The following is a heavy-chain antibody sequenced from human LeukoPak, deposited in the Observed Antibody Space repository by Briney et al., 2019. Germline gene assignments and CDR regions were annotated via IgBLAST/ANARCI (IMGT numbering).Heavy chain of an antibody. J-gene: IGHJ3*02. D-gene: IGHD3-22*01. V-gene: IGHV3-21*01. CDR2: ISSSSSYI. Sequence: PGGSLRLSCAPSGFTFSSYSMNWVRQAPGKGLEWVSSISSSSSYIYYADSVKGRFTISRDNAKNSLYLQMNSLRAEDTAVYYCARVPYDSSGYYYEDAFDIWGQGTMVTVSS. CDR1: GFTFSSYS. CDR3: ARVPYDSSGYYYEDAFDI.